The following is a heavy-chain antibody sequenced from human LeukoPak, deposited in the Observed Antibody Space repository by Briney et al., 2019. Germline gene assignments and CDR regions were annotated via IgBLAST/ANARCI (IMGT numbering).Heavy chain of an antibody. D-gene: IGHD4-11*01. CDR3: ARGYTNYGYVFDI. J-gene: IGHJ3*02. V-gene: IGHV3-21*04. Sequence: TGGSLGLSCAASGFTFSSYSMNWVRQAPGKRLEWVSSISSSSSYIYYADSAKGRFTISRDNARNSLYLQMNNLRVEDTAVYYCARGYTNYGYVFDIWGQGTMVTVSS. CDR1: GFTFSSYS. CDR2: ISSSSSYI.